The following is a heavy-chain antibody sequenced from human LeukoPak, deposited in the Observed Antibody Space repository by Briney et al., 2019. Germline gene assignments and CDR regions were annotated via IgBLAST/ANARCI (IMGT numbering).Heavy chain of an antibody. D-gene: IGHD2-8*01. J-gene: IGHJ4*02. V-gene: IGHV4-34*01. CDR3: ARVCMWPGFDY. CDR2: INHSGST. Sequence: PSETLSLTCAVYGGSFSGYYWSWIRQPPGKGLEWIGEINHSGSTNYNPSLKSRVTISVDTSKNQFSLKLSSVTAADTAVYYCARVCMWPGFDYWGQGTLVTVSS. CDR1: GGSFSGYY.